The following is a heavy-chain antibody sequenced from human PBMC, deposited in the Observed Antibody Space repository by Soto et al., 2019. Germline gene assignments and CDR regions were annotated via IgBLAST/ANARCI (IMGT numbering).Heavy chain of an antibody. CDR2: IDPSDSYT. CDR3: ARSIAAAGQYYYYGMDV. Sequence: GESLKISCKGSGYSFTSYWISWVRQMPGKGLEWMGRIDPSDSYTNYSPSFQGHVTISADKSISTAYLQWSSLKASDTAMYYCARSIAAAGQYYYYGMDVWGQGTTVTVSS. D-gene: IGHD6-13*01. CDR1: GYSFTSYW. V-gene: IGHV5-10-1*01. J-gene: IGHJ6*02.